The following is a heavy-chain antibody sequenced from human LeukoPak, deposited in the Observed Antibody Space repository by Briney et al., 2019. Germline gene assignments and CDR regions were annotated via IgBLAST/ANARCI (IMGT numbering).Heavy chain of an antibody. V-gene: IGHV3-30*02. CDR3: AKGDWASGFDF. J-gene: IGHJ4*02. Sequence: PGGSLRLSCAASGFTFSGYGMHWVRQAPGKGLEWVAFIQYDGSNKYYGDSVKGRFTISRDNSKNTLDLQMNSLRAEDTAVYYCAKGDWASGFDFWGQGTLVTVSS. CDR1: GFTFSGYG. CDR2: IQYDGSNK. D-gene: IGHD3/OR15-3a*01.